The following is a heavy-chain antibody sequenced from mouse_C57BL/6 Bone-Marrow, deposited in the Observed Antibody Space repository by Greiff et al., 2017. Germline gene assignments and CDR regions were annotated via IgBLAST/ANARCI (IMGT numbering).Heavy chain of an antibody. V-gene: IGHV1-31*01. Sequence: VQLQQSGPELVKPGASVKISCKASGYSFTGYYMHWVKQSHGNILDWIGYIYPYNGVSSYNQKFKGKATLTVDKSSSTAYMELRSLTSEDSAVYYCARSGGYYGSRGDFDYWGQGTTLTVSS. CDR3: ARSGGYYGSRGDFDY. CDR2: IYPYNGVS. J-gene: IGHJ2*01. D-gene: IGHD1-1*01. CDR1: GYSFTGYY.